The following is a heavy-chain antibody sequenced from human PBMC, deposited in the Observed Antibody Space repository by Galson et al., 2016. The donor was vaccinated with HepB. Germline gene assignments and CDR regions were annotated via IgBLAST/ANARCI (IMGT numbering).Heavy chain of an antibody. D-gene: IGHD6-13*01. CDR2: IYYSGST. CDR1: GGSISSGAYY. V-gene: IGHV4-31*03. Sequence: TLSLTCTVSGGSISSGAYYWSWIRQHPGKGLEWIGYIYYSGSTYYNPSLKSRVTISVDTSKNQFSLKLSSVTAADTAVYYCARSARLAIAAAGITDYWGQGTLATVSS. J-gene: IGHJ4*02. CDR3: ARSARLAIAAAGITDY.